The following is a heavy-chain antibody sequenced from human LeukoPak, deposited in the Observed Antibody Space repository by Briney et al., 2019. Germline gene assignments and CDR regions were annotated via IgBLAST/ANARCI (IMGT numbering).Heavy chain of an antibody. D-gene: IGHD1-26*01. CDR2: IWYDGSNK. V-gene: IGHV3-33*01. CDR3: ARERVGATIYYYYGMDV. J-gene: IGHJ6*02. Sequence: GGSLRLSCAASGFTFSSYGMHWVRQAPGRGLEWVAVIWYDGSNKYYADSVKGRFTISRDNSKNTLYLQMNSLRAEDTAVYYCARERVGATIYYYYGMDVWGQGTTVTVSS. CDR1: GFTFSSYG.